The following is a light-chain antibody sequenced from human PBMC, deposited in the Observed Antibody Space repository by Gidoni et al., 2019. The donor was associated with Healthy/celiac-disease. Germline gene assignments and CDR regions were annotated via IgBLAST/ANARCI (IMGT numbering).Light chain of an antibody. J-gene: IGKJ4*01. CDR3: QQRSNWPL. Sequence: DIVLTQSPATLSLSPWERATLPCRASQSVSSYLAWYQQKPGQAPRLLLYDASNRATGIPARFSGSGSGTDFTLTISSLEPEDFAVYYCQQRSNWPLFGGGTKVEIK. CDR2: DAS. CDR1: QSVSSY. V-gene: IGKV3-11*01.